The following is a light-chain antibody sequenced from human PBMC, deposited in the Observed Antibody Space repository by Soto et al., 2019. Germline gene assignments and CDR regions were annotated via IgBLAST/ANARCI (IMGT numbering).Light chain of an antibody. V-gene: IGKV1-39*01. CDR1: QSICSY. Sequence: DIQMTQSPSSLSASVGDRVTITCRASQSICSYLNWYQHELGKAPKFLIYAASSLQSGVPSRFSGSGSGTDFTLTISSLQPEDFATYYCQQSYSTPLTFGGGTKVDIK. CDR2: AAS. J-gene: IGKJ4*01. CDR3: QQSYSTPLT.